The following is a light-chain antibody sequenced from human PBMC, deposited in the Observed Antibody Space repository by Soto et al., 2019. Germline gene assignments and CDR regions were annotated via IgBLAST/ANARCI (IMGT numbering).Light chain of an antibody. CDR2: GAS. J-gene: IGKJ4*01. CDR1: QTVSVNY. CDR3: QQYGGSPRVS. Sequence: EIVLTQSPGALSLSPGERATLSCRASQTVSVNYLAWYQQKPGQAPRLLIYGASTRATGIPDRFSGSWSRTDFTLTISRLEPEDFAVYYCQQYGGSPRVSFGGGTKVEIK. V-gene: IGKV3-20*01.